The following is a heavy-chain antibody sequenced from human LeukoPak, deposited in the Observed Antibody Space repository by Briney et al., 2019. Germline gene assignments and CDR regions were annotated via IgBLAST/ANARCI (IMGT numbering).Heavy chain of an antibody. CDR1: GFTFSIYA. CDR3: VRDRGGSGWYYFDY. J-gene: IGHJ4*02. V-gene: IGHV3-64*01. CDR2: ISYNGSQT. D-gene: IGHD6-19*01. Sequence: GGSLRLSCAASGFTFSIYAMHWVRPAPGKGLEHVSGISYNGSQTYYGNSVKDRFTISRDNAKNTFYLQMASLRVDDMAVYYCVRDRGGSGWYYFDYWGQGILVTVSS.